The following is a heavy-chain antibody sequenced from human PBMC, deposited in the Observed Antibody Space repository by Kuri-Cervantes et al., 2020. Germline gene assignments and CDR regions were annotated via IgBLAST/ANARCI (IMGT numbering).Heavy chain of an antibody. Sequence: ASVKVSCKASGYTFTSYGISWVRQAPGQGLEWMGWINPNSGGTNYAQKFQGRVTMTRDTSISTAYMELSRLRSDDTAVYYCAREVAVAGTKGNWFDPWGQGTLVTVSS. CDR2: INPNSGGT. V-gene: IGHV1-2*02. CDR3: AREVAVAGTKGNWFDP. CDR1: GYTFTSYG. J-gene: IGHJ5*02. D-gene: IGHD6-19*01.